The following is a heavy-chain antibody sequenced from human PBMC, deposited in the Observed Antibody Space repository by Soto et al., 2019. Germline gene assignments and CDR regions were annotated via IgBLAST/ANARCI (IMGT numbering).Heavy chain of an antibody. V-gene: IGHV1-69*05. CDR2: IIPIFGTA. J-gene: IGHJ4*02. Sequence: SVKVSCKASGGTFSSYAISWVRQAPGQGLEWMGGIIPIFGTANYAQKFQGRVTITTDTSTSTAYMELRSLTSDDTAIYYCARDTYDTTGYPLDYWGQGTLVTVSS. CDR3: ARDTYDTTGYPLDY. D-gene: IGHD3-22*01. CDR1: GGTFSSYA.